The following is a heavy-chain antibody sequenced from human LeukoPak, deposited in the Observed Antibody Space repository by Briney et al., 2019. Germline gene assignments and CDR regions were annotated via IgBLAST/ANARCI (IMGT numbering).Heavy chain of an antibody. J-gene: IGHJ4*02. D-gene: IGHD4-23*01. CDR1: GGTFSSYT. Sequence: SVKVSCKASGGTFSSYTISWVRQAPGQGLEWMGRIIPILGIAKYAQKFQGRVTITADKSTSTAYMELSSLRSEDTAVYYCARSPPAPTVVNYHFDYWGQGTLVTVSS. CDR2: IIPILGIA. V-gene: IGHV1-69*02. CDR3: ARSPPAPTVVNYHFDY.